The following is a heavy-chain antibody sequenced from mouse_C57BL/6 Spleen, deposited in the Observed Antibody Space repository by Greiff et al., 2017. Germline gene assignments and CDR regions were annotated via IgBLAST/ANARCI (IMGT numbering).Heavy chain of an antibody. D-gene: IGHD4-1*01. CDR2: ISSGGSYT. J-gene: IGHJ4*01. V-gene: IGHV5-6*01. Sequence: EVNVVESGGDLVKPGGSLKLSCAASGFTFSSYGMSWVRQTPDKRLEWVATISSGGSYTYYPDSVKGRFTISRDNAKNTLYLQMSSLKSEDTAMYYCARHLRGWDAVAMDYWGQGTSVTVSS. CDR3: ARHLRGWDAVAMDY. CDR1: GFTFSSYG.